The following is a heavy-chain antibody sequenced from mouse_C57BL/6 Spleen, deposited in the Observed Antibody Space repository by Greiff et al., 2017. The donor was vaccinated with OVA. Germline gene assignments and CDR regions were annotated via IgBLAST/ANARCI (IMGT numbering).Heavy chain of an antibody. CDR3: ARGGNYFYAMDY. V-gene: IGHV1-64*01. Sequence: QVQLQQPGAELVKPGASVKLSCKASGYTFTSYWMHWVKQRPGQGLEWIGMIHPTSGSTNYNEKFKSKATLTVDKSSSTAYMQLSSLTSEDSAVYYCARGGNYFYAMDYWGQGTSVTVSS. J-gene: IGHJ4*01. D-gene: IGHD2-1*01. CDR1: GYTFTSYW. CDR2: IHPTSGST.